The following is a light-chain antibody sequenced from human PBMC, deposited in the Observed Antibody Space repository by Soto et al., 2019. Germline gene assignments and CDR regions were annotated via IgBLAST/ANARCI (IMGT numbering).Light chain of an antibody. V-gene: IGLV2-23*01. CDR2: EAS. CDR1: SSDVGSYSL. J-gene: IGLJ1*01. CDR3: CSYAGSRTYV. Sequence: SVLTQPASVSGSPGQSISISCTGTSSDVGSYSLVSWYQQHPGKAPKVMIYEASKRPSGVSNRFSASKSGNTASLTISGLQAEDEADYYCCSYAGSRTYVFGTGTKVTVL.